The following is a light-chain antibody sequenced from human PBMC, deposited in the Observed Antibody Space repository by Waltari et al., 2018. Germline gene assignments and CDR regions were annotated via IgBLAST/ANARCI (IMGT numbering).Light chain of an antibody. CDR2: EVY. Sequence: WYQQHPGTAPKLSIDEVYKRPSGVSNRFSGSQCGNTASLTISWLQAEDEADYYCCSYAGSSTFTVGGRTKLTVL. CDR3: CSYAGSSTFT. V-gene: IGLV2-23*02. J-gene: IGLJ2*01.